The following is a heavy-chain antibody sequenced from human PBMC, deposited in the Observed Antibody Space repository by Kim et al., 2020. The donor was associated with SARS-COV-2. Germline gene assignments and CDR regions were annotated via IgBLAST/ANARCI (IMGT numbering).Heavy chain of an antibody. J-gene: IGHJ4*02. Sequence: SVKGRFTISRDNAKNSLYLQMNSLRAEDTAVYYCARVQSHLEWELGIADYWGQGTLVTVSS. D-gene: IGHD1-26*01. CDR3: ARVQSHLEWELGIADY. V-gene: IGHV3-11*06.